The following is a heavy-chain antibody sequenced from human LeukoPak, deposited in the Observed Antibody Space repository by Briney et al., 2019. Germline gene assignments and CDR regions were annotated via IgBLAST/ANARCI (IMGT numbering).Heavy chain of an antibody. CDR3: ASDSPYYGMDV. V-gene: IGHV3-74*01. Sequence: GGSLRLSCAASGFPFSSYWMHWVRQVPGKGLLWVSRINSDGSAAIYADSVRGRFAISRDNAKNTLYLQMSGLRVEDTAVYHCASDSPYYGMDVWGQGTTVTVSS. CDR1: GFPFSSYW. CDR2: INSDGSAA. J-gene: IGHJ6*02.